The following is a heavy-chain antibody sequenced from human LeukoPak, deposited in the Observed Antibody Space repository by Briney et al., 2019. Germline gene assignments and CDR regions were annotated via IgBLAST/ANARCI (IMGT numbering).Heavy chain of an antibody. V-gene: IGHV1-69*01. J-gene: IGHJ3*02. CDR2: IIPIFGTA. CDR3: ARGKKTGWELLGAFDI. CDR1: GGTFIIYA. D-gene: IGHD1-26*01. Sequence: SVTVSCTAPGGTFIIYAISWVRQAPGQGLEWMGGIIPIFGTANYAQKFQGRVTVTADESTSTAYMELSSLRSEDTAVYYCARGKKTGWELLGAFDIWGQGTMVTVSS.